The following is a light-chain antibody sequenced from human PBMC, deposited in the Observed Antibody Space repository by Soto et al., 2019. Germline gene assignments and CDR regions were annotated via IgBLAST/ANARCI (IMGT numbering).Light chain of an antibody. CDR2: GVS. J-gene: IGKJ2*01. CDR3: QQYGRAPYT. V-gene: IGKV3-20*01. Sequence: EIVLTQSPGTLYLTPGERATLACRASQSVSSGNLDWYQQKPGQAPRLLLFGVSNRTTGVPDRVSGSGSGTDFTLTISRLEPEDFAVYSCQQYGRAPYTFGQWTKLEI. CDR1: QSVSSGN.